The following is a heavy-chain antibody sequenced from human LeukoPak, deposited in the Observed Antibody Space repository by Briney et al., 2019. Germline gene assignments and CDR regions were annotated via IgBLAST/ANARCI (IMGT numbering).Heavy chain of an antibody. D-gene: IGHD3-10*01. V-gene: IGHV3-53*04. J-gene: IGHJ3*01. CDR2: IYSGGST. Sequence: GGSLRLSCAASGFTSSDYRMHWVRQAPGKGLGWVSVIYSGGSTYYADSVKGRFTISRHNSKNTLYLQMNSLRAEDTAVYYCAREDMVRGSFWGQGTMVTVSS. CDR3: AREDMVRGSF. CDR1: GFTSSDYR.